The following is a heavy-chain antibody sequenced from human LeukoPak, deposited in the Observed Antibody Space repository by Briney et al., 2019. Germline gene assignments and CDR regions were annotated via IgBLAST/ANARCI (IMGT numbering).Heavy chain of an antibody. J-gene: IGHJ2*01. Sequence: ASVSVSFTVSGYTLTELSMHWVRQAPGKGLEWMGGFDPEDGETIYAQKFQGRVTMTEDTSTDTAYMELSSLRSEDTAVYYCATDLRHYSSIPSPGYWYFDLWGRGTLVTVSS. V-gene: IGHV1-24*01. CDR3: ATDLRHYSSIPSPGYWYFDL. D-gene: IGHD6-13*01. CDR2: FDPEDGET. CDR1: GYTLTELS.